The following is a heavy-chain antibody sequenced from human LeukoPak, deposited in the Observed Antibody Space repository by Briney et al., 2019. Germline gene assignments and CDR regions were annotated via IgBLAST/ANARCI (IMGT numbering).Heavy chain of an antibody. J-gene: IGHJ4*02. Sequence: GGSLRLSSAASGFTFPNYWMSWVRQASGKGLEWVANIRQEGSEKFYVDSVKGLFTISRDNDKSSLYLQMNSLRGEDTAVYFCARVGGSWALTLWSEGTLVTVS. CDR2: IRQEGSEK. CDR1: GFTFPNYW. V-gene: IGHV3-7*01. D-gene: IGHD3-16*01. CDR3: ARVGGSWALTL.